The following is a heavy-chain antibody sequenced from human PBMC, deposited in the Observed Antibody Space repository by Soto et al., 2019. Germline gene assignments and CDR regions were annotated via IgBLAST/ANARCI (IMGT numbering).Heavy chain of an antibody. CDR2: ISWDGGST. V-gene: IGHV3-43D*04. Sequence: GGSLRLSCAASGFTFDDYAMHWVRQAPGKGLEWVSLISWDGGSTYYADSVKGRFTISRDNSKNSLYLQMNSLRAEDTALYYCAKDKTSYYDSSGYRGGSRLRYYYGMDLWGQGTTVTVSS. CDR3: AKDKTSYYDSSGYRGGSRLRYYYGMDL. J-gene: IGHJ6*02. CDR1: GFTFDDYA. D-gene: IGHD3-22*01.